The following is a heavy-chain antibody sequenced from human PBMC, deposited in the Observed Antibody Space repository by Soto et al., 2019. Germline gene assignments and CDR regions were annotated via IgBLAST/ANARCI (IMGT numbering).Heavy chain of an antibody. J-gene: IGHJ5*02. V-gene: IGHV1-46*03. CDR2: INPSGGST. D-gene: IGHD1-7*01. Sequence: ASVKVSCKASGYTFTSYYMHWVRQAPGQGLEWMGIINPSGGSTSYAQRFQGRVTMTRDTSTSTVCMEVSSLRSEDPAVYYCARTGATDSFDPWGQGTLVTVSS. CDR3: ARTGATDSFDP. CDR1: GYTFTSYY.